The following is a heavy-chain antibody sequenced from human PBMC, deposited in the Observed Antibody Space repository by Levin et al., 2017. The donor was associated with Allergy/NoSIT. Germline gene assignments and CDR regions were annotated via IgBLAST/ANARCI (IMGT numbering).Heavy chain of an antibody. CDR1: GFSFSTYG. D-gene: IGHD2-15*01. CDR3: AKDRGGPIMGDYFDC. Sequence: GGSLRLSCAASGFSFSTYGMTWVRQAPGKGLEWVSLISGRYPGTYYADSVKGRFTISRDNSKNTLYLQMNSLRAEDTAVYDCAKDRGGPIMGDYFDCWGPGTLVTVSS. V-gene: IGHV3-23*01. J-gene: IGHJ4*02. CDR2: ISGRYPGT.